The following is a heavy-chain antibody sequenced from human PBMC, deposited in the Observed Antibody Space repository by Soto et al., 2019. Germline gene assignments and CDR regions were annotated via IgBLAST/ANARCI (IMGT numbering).Heavy chain of an antibody. J-gene: IGHJ6*02. CDR3: ARDPNIVVVPAAIYYYYGMDV. CDR2: IKRDGSEK. V-gene: IGHV3-7*04. CDR1: GFTFSTYW. D-gene: IGHD2-2*01. Sequence: EVQLVESGGGLVQPGGSLRLSCAASGFTFSTYWMNWVRQAPGKGLEWVANIKRDGSEKYYVDSVKGRFTISRDNAKNSLYPQMNSLRADDTAVYYCARDPNIVVVPAAIYYYYGMDVWGQGTTVTVSS.